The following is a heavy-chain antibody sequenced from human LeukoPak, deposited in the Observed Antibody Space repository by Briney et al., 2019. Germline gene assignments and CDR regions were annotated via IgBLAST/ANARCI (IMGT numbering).Heavy chain of an antibody. V-gene: IGHV4-39*01. J-gene: IGHJ4*02. CDR2: IFSGGNT. D-gene: IGHD3-9*01. CDR3: ARPQLGSSAGYVDY. Sequence: SETLSPTCTVSGASISSSRSFWGWIRQPPGKGLEWIVSIFSGGNTYYNPSLNSRVSISIDTSKNQFSLRLSSVTAADTAFYFCARPQLGSSAGYVDYWGQGILVTVSS. CDR1: GASISSSRSF.